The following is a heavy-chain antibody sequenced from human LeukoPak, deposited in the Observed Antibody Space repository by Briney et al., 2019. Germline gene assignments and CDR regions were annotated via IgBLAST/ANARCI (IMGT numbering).Heavy chain of an antibody. CDR1: GFTFSSYG. CDR3: AALYSNSPALLNENPPFDY. D-gene: IGHD2-15*01. CDR2: ISYDGSNK. J-gene: IGHJ4*02. V-gene: IGHV3-30*03. Sequence: GRSLRLSCAASGFTFSSYGMHWVRQAPGKGLEWVAVISYDGSNKYYADSVKGRFTISRDNSKNTLYLQMNSLRTEDTAVYYCAALYSNSPALLNENPPFDYWGQGTLVTVSS.